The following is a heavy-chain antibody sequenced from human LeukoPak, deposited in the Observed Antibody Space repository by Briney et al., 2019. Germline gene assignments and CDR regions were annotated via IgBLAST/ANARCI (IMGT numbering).Heavy chain of an antibody. CDR2: ISAYNGNT. J-gene: IGHJ4*02. CDR1: GYTFTSYG. Sequence: ASVKVSCKASGYTFTSYGISWVRQAPGQGLEWMGWISAYNGNTNYAQKLQGRVTMTTDTSTSPAYMELRSLRSDDTAVYYCARERRYYDSSGYPDYWGQGTLVTVSS. V-gene: IGHV1-18*01. D-gene: IGHD3-22*01. CDR3: ARERRYYDSSGYPDY.